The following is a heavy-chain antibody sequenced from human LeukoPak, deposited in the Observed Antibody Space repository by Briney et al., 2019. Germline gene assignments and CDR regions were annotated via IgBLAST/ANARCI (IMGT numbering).Heavy chain of an antibody. CDR1: GFTFSTYN. CDR3: VRDNSRGQSLGVIY. J-gene: IGHJ4*02. Sequence: GGSLRLSCAASGFTFSTYNMNWVRQAPGKGLEWISYINADSSTIQYADSVRGRFTTSRDNAKNSLYLQMNSLRAEDTAVYYCVRDNSRGQSLGVIYWGQGSLITVSS. V-gene: IGHV3-48*01. CDR2: INADSSTI. D-gene: IGHD3-22*01.